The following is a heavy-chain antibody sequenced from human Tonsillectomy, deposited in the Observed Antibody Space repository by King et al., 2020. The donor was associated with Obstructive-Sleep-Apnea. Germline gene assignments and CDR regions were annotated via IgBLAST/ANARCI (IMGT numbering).Heavy chain of an antibody. V-gene: IGHV1-69*17. CDR2: IVPLMSLA. D-gene: IGHD3-22*01. J-gene: IGHJ4*02. CDR1: GVTFSSYA. Sequence: QLVQSGTAVKKPGSSVRVSCKASGVTFSSYAISWVRQAPGRGLEWVGGIVPLMSLANYARRFQGRVTITADKSTSTAYMELSSLRSEDTAVYYCVRDRYDYYDSTGTFFDYWGQGTLVTVSS. CDR3: VRDRYDYYDSTGTFFDY.